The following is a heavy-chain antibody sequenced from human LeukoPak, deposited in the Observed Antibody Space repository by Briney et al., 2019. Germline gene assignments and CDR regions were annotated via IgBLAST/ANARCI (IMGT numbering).Heavy chain of an antibody. CDR3: TRDRGSSWYLYYYYYMDV. CDR2: IRSKAYGGTT. J-gene: IGHJ6*03. D-gene: IGHD6-13*01. Sequence: GGSLRLSCAASGFTVSSNYMSWVRQAPGKGLEWVGFIRSKAYGGTTEYAASVKGRFTISRDDSKSIAYLQMNSLKTEDTAVYYCTRDRGSSWYLYYYYYMDVWGKGTTVTISS. V-gene: IGHV3-49*04. CDR1: GFTVSSNY.